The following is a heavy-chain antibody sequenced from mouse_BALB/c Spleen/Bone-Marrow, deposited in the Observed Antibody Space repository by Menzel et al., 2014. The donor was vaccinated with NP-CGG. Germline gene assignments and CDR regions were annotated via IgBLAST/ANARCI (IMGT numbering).Heavy chain of an antibody. D-gene: IGHD1-1*01. V-gene: IGHV5-12-2*01. CDR2: ISNGGGST. Sequence: EVHLVESGGVLVQPGGSLKLSCAASGFTFSSYTMPWVRQTPEKRLEWVAYISNGGGSTYYPDTVKGRFTISRDNAKNTLYLQMSSLKSEDTAMYYCARHGYYGSRAMDYWGQGTSVTVSS. CDR3: ARHGYYGSRAMDY. J-gene: IGHJ4*01. CDR1: GFTFSSYT.